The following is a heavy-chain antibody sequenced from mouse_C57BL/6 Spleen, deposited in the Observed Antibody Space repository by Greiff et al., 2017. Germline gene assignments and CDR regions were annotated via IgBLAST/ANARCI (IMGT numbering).Heavy chain of an antibody. V-gene: IGHV1-26*01. CDR2: INPNNGGT. CDR1: GYTFTDYY. CDR3: ARLKSGGYFDY. D-gene: IGHD1-1*02. Sequence: EVQLQQSGPELVKPGASVKISCKASGYTFTDYYMNWVKQSHGKSLEWIGDINPNNGGTSYNQKFKGKATLTVDKSSSTAYMELRILTSEDSAVYYCARLKSGGYFDYWGQGTTLTVSS. J-gene: IGHJ2*01.